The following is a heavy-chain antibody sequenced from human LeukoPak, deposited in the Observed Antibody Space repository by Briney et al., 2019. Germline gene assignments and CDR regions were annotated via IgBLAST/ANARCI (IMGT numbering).Heavy chain of an antibody. CDR3: AKGSTTVTSYYFDY. CDR1: GFTFDDYA. Sequence: GGSLRLSCAASGFTFDDYAMHWVRQAPGKGLEWVSGISWNSGSIGYADSVKGRFTISRDNAKNSLYLQMNSLRAEDTALYYCAKGSTTVTSYYFDYWGQGTLVTGSS. J-gene: IGHJ4*02. D-gene: IGHD4-17*01. V-gene: IGHV3-9*01. CDR2: ISWNSGSI.